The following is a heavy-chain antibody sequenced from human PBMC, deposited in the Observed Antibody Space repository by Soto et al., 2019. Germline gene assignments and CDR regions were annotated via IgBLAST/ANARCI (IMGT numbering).Heavy chain of an antibody. CDR2: IVPLFRTT. V-gene: IGHV1-69*06. D-gene: IGHD6-13*01. J-gene: IGHJ6*02. CDR1: GGTFSSYA. CDR3: ARGGYSSTWSNLLDRSRLDV. Sequence: QVQLVQSGAEAKKPGSSVKVSCKTSGGTFSSYAISWVRQAPGQGLEWMGGIVPLFRTTNYAQKFQGRVTITADTSRYTVYMELSGLRSGDTAVYYCARGGYSSTWSNLLDRSRLDVWGQGTTVTVSS.